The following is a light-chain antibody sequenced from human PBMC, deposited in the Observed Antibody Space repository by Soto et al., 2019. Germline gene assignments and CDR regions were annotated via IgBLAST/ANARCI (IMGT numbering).Light chain of an antibody. V-gene: IGKV2D-29*02. CDR3: MQSTQLPPT. J-gene: IGKJ5*01. CDR2: EVS. Sequence: DVVMTQTPLSLSVAPGQPASISCKSSQSLLHITGETFLFWYLQKPGQSPQLLIYEVSTRVSGVPAIFSGSGSGTDFTLDISRVENDDVGIYYCMQSTQLPPTFGQGTRLGIE. CDR1: QSLLHITGETF.